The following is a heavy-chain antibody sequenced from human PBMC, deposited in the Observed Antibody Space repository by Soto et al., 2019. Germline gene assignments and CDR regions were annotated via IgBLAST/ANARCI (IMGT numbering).Heavy chain of an antibody. CDR2: IYKSATT. V-gene: IGHV4-30-4*01. CDR3: ARGRYCLTGRCFPNWFDS. CDR1: GDSISTVDYF. D-gene: IGHD2-15*01. Sequence: SETLSLTCSVSGDSISTVDYFWACIRQPPGQALEYIGYIYKSATTYYNPSFESRVAISLDTSKSQFSLNVTSVTAADTAVYFCARGRYCLTGRCFPNWFDSWGQGTLVTVSS. J-gene: IGHJ5*01.